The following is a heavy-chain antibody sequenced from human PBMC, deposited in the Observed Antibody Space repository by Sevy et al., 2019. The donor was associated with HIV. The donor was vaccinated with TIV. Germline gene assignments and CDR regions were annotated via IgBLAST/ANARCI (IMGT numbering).Heavy chain of an antibody. CDR3: ARRLYDSSGNPRFDP. V-gene: IGHV1-18*01. D-gene: IGHD3-22*01. CDR2: ISAYNGNT. CDR1: GYTFTSYG. J-gene: IGHJ5*02. Sequence: ASVKVSCKASGYTFTSYGITWVRQAPGQGLEWMGWISAYNGNTNYAQKLQGRVTMTTDTSTSTAYMELRSLRSDDTAVYYCARRLYDSSGNPRFDPWGQGTLVTVSS.